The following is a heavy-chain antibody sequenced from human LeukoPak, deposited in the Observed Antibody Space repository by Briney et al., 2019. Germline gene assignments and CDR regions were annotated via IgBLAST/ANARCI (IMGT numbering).Heavy chain of an antibody. CDR1: GFTFSSYS. J-gene: IGHJ4*02. Sequence: GGSLRLSCAASGFTFSSYSMNWVRQAPGKGLGWVSSISSSSSYIYYADSVKGRFTISRDNAKNSLYLQMNSLRAEDTAVYYCARDTAMAPYYFDYWGQGTLVTVSS. CDR3: ARDTAMAPYYFDY. CDR2: ISSSSSYI. V-gene: IGHV3-21*01. D-gene: IGHD5-18*01.